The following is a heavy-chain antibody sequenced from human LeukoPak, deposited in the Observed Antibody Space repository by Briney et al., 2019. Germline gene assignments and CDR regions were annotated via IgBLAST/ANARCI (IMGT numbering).Heavy chain of an antibody. CDR1: GDSVSSYY. CDR2: MYYSGGT. D-gene: IGHD2-15*01. J-gene: IGHJ4*02. Sequence: PSETLSLTCTVSGDSVSSYYWSWIRQPPGKGLEWIGYMYYSGGTNYNPSLKSRVTISVDTSKNQFSLKLSSVTAADTAVYYCGRFSVVGASIDYWGQGTLVTVSS. V-gene: IGHV4-59*02. CDR3: GRFSVVGASIDY.